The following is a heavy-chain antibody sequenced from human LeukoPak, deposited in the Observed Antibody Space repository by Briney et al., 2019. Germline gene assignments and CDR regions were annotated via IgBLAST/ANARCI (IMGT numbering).Heavy chain of an antibody. CDR2: INTDGSST. D-gene: IGHD6-19*01. CDR3: ARGRGWVDY. J-gene: IGHJ4*02. Sequence: GRSLRLSCAASGFTFSSYWMTWVRQAPGKGLMWVSRINTDGSSTNYADSVKGRLTISRDNAKNTLYLQMNSLRAEDTAVYYCARGRGWVDYWGQGTLVTVSS. V-gene: IGHV3-74*01. CDR1: GFTFSSYW.